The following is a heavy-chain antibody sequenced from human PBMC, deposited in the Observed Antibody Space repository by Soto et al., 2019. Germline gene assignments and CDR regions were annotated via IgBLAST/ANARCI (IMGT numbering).Heavy chain of an antibody. J-gene: IGHJ4*02. CDR2: IKEDGSEM. CDR3: TNDET. D-gene: IGHD1-1*01. CDR1: GGTFNWLW. Sequence: VQLVESGGGLVQPGGSLRLSCAASGGTFNWLWMGWVRQSPGKGLEWVANIKEDGSEMYYVDSVKGRFIISRDNAKNSLHLQMNSLSFEDTAVYYCTNDETWGQGTPVIVSS. V-gene: IGHV3-7*05.